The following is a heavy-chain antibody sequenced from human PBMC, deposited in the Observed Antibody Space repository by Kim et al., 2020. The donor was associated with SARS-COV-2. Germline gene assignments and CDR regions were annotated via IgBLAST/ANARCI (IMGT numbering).Heavy chain of an antibody. CDR3: ARDRPGITIFGVVILDPLMHV. D-gene: IGHD3-3*01. CDR1: GFTFSSYE. V-gene: IGHV3-48*03. J-gene: IGHJ6*02. CDR2: ISSSGSTI. Sequence: GGSLRLSCAASGFTFSSYEMHWFRQAPGQVLEWVSYISSSGSTIYYADSVKGRFTISRDNAKNSLYLQMNSLRAEDTAVYYCARDRPGITIFGVVILDPLMHVWGQGTTLTVSS.